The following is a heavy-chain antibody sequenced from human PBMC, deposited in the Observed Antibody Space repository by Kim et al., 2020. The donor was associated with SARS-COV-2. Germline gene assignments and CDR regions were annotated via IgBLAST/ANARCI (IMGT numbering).Heavy chain of an antibody. J-gene: IGHJ4*02. CDR1: GGSFSGYY. D-gene: IGHD6-13*01. Sequence: SETLSLTCAVYGGSFSGYYWSWIRQPPGKGLEWIGEINHSGSTNYNPSLKSRVTISVDTSKNQFSLKLSSVTAADTAVYYCARHSPGIAAPFDYWGQGTLVTVSS. CDR2: INHSGST. V-gene: IGHV4-34*01. CDR3: ARHSPGIAAPFDY.